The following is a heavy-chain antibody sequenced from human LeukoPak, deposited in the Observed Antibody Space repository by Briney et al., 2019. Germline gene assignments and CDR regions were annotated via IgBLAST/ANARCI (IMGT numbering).Heavy chain of an antibody. CDR2: IIPILGIA. CDR1: GGTFSSYA. J-gene: IGHJ6*02. D-gene: IGHD2-2*01. V-gene: IGHV1-69*04. Sequence: AASVKVSCKASGGTFSSYAISWVRQAPGQGLEWMGRIIPILGIANYAQKFQGRVTITADKSTSTAYMELSSLRSEDTAVYYCARDRRVPAAMGPAYYGMDVWGQGTTVTVSS. CDR3: ARDRRVPAAMGPAYYGMDV.